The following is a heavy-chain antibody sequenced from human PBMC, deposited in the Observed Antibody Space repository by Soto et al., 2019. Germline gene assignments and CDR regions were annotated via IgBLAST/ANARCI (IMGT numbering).Heavy chain of an antibody. D-gene: IGHD5-12*01. J-gene: IGHJ4*02. V-gene: IGHV3-23*01. CDR2: IKAGGEDT. CDR1: GFTFSMYA. Sequence: PGGSLRLSCEASGFTFSMYAMSWVRQAPGKGLEWVSAIKAGGEDTYYADSVKGRFTISRDNSKNTLYLQMNSLTVEDTAMYYYKRDVVASSPPGADHWGQETLVTVSS. CDR3: KRDVVASSPPGADH.